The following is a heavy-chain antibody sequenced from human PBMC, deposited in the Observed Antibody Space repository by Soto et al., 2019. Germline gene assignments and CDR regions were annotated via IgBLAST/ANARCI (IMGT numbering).Heavy chain of an antibody. J-gene: IGHJ4*02. D-gene: IGHD3-3*01. CDR1: GFTFSSYS. CDR3: AKALRSYYDFWSGLHP. CDR2: ISYDGSNK. V-gene: IGHV3-30*18. Sequence: WGSLRLSCAASGFTFSSYSINWVCQAPGKGLEWVAVISYDGSNKYYADSVKGRFTISRDNSKNTLYLQMNSLRAEDTAVYYCAKALRSYYDFWSGLHPWGQGTLVTVTP.